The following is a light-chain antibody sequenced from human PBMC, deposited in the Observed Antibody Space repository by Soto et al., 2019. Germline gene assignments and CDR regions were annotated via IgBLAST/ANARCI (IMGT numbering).Light chain of an antibody. CDR3: QHRGNWPLPWT. V-gene: IGKV3-11*01. Sequence: DIVLTQSPATLSLSPGERATLSCRASQTVGNYLAWYQHKPGQVPRLLIYNASNRATGVPVRFSGSGSGTEFTLTISSLEPEDFAVYYCQHRGNWPLPWTFGQGAKVEI. CDR2: NAS. J-gene: IGKJ1*01. CDR1: QTVGNY.